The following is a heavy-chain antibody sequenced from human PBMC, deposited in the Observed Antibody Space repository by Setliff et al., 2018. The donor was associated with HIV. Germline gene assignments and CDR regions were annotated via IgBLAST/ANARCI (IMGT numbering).Heavy chain of an antibody. J-gene: IGHJ2*01. D-gene: IGHD3-3*01. Sequence: SETLSLTCAVYGGSFTGYYWSWIRQPPGKGLEWIGEIDHSGSTNYNPSLKSRVTISLDTSKSQFSLKLSSVTAADTAVYYCAREGARTTIFGVVTALWYFDLWGRGTLVTVSS. CDR1: GGSFTGYY. V-gene: IGHV4-34*01. CDR2: IDHSGST. CDR3: AREGARTTIFGVVTALWYFDL.